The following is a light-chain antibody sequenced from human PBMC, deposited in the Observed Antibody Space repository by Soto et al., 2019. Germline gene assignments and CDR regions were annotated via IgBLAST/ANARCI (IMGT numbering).Light chain of an antibody. CDR3: TSYTRSTTPYI. Sequence: SVLTQPASVSGSPGQSITISCTGTSGDVGGYNYVSWYQQHPGKAPKLMIYEVSNRPSGVSNRFSGSKSGNTASLTISGLQAEDEADYYCTSYTRSTTPYIYGTGTKVTVL. J-gene: IGLJ1*01. CDR2: EVS. CDR1: SGDVGGYNY. V-gene: IGLV2-14*01.